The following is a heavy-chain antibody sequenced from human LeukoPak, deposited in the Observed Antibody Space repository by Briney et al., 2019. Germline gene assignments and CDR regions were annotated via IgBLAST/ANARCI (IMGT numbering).Heavy chain of an antibody. CDR3: AKDWNYYGSGSYYDSWGY. CDR2: IPYDGSKE. V-gene: IGHV3-30*02. CDR1: GFTFSNYG. J-gene: IGHJ4*02. D-gene: IGHD3-10*01. Sequence: PGGSLRLSCVASGFTFSNYGMHWVRQAPGKGLEWLSYIPYDGSKEYYADYVKGRFTIFRDNSKNTLFLQMNSLRPECTAVYYCAKDWNYYGSGSYYDSWGYWGQGTLVTVSS.